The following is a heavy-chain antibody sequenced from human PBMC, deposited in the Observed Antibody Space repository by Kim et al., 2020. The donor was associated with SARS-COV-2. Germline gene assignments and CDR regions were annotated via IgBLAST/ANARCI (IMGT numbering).Heavy chain of an antibody. CDR1: GASIVESNYY. D-gene: IGHD3-16*01. CDR2: FYYSGNT. Sequence: SETLSLTCTVSGASIVESNYYWVWIRQPPGKGLEWIGDFYYSGNTYYTSSLKSRVAISRDSSKNQFSLRLTSLTASDTAVYYCAARSYNDYDHTDYFFDYWGQGTLVTVSS. J-gene: IGHJ4*02. V-gene: IGHV4-39*07. CDR3: AARSYNDYDHTDYFFDY.